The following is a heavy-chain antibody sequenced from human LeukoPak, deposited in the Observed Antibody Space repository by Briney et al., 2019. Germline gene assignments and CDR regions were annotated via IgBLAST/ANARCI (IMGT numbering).Heavy chain of an antibody. CDR3: AREQYSSSSGADY. CDR2: IKQDGSEK. V-gene: IGHV3-7*01. D-gene: IGHD6-6*01. CDR1: GFTFSDYY. J-gene: IGHJ4*02. Sequence: GGSLRLSCAASGFTFSDYYMSWVRQAPGKGLEWVANIKQDGSEKYYVDSVKGRFTISRDNAKNSLYLQMNSLRAEDTAVYYCAREQYSSSSGADYWGQGTLVTVSS.